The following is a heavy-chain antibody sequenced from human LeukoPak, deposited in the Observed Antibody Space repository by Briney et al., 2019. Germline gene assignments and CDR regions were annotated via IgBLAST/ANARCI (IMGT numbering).Heavy chain of an antibody. V-gene: IGHV3-23*01. J-gene: IGHJ4*02. Sequence: SGGSLRLSCAASGFTFSSYAMSWVRQAPGKGLEWVSAISGSGGSTYYADSVKGRFTISRDNSKNTLYLQMNSLRAEDTAVYYCAKVESGYSSGWYRYRDYWGQGTLVTVSS. CDR3: AKVESGYSSGWYRYRDY. D-gene: IGHD6-19*01. CDR2: ISGSGGST. CDR1: GFTFSSYA.